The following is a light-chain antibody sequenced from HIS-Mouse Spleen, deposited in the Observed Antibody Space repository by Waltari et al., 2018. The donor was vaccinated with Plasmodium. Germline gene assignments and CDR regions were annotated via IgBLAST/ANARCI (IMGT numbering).Light chain of an antibody. Sequence: SYVLTQPPSVSVAPGKTARITCGGNNIGRKSVHWYQQKPGQAPVLVVYADSDRPSGVPGRFSGSNSGNTATLTISRVEAGDEADYYCQVWDSSSDHVVFGGGTKLTVL. CDR3: QVWDSSSDHVV. CDR1: NIGRKS. J-gene: IGLJ2*01. V-gene: IGLV3-21*03. CDR2: ADS.